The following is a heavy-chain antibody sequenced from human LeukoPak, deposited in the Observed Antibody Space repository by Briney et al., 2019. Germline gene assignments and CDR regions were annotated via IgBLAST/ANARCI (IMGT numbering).Heavy chain of an antibody. Sequence: GGSLRLSCAASGFTFSSYWMHWVRQAPGKGLVWVAVIWYDGSNKYYADSVKGRFTISRDNSKNTLYLQMNSLRAEDTAVYYCARGQAVVVVAATHDYGMDVWGKGTTVTVSS. CDR1: GFTFSSYW. J-gene: IGHJ6*04. D-gene: IGHD2-15*01. CDR2: IWYDGSNK. V-gene: IGHV3-33*08. CDR3: ARGQAVVVVAATHDYGMDV.